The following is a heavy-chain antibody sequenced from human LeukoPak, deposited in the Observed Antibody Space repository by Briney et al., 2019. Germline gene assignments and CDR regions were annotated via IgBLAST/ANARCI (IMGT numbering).Heavy chain of an antibody. CDR2: IITIFGTA. J-gene: IGHJ4*02. Sequence: SVKVSCKASGGTFSSYAISWVRQAPGQGLEWMGGIITIFGTANYAQKFQGRVTITADESTSTAYMELSSLRSEDTAVYYCARGVGIAARPGRYYFDYWGQGTLVTVSS. CDR1: GGTFSSYA. D-gene: IGHD6-6*01. V-gene: IGHV1-69*01. CDR3: ARGVGIAARPGRYYFDY.